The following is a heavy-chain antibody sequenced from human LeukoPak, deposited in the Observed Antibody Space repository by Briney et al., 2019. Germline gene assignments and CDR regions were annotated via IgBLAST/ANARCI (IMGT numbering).Heavy chain of an antibody. V-gene: IGHV3-23*01. J-gene: IGHJ4*02. CDR3: AKDSQRRTTYYDFWSGYYADYFDY. Sequence: GETLSLSCAVSGVTFSSYYRSWVRQPPGKGLEWVSAINGSGGSTYYADSVKGRFTISRDNSKNTLYLQMNSLRAEDTAVYYCAKDSQRRTTYYDFWSGYYADYFDYWGQGTMVTVSS. D-gene: IGHD3-3*01. CDR2: INGSGGST. CDR1: GVTFSSYY.